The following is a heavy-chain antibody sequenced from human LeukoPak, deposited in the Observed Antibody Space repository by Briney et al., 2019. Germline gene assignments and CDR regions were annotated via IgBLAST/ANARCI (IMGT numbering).Heavy chain of an antibody. Sequence: GASVKVSCKASGYTFTGYYMQWVRQAPGQGLEWMGRINPNSGGTNYAQKFQGRVTMTRDTSISTAYMELSRLRSDDTAVYYCARVSGSYHCGSGSYYKFDYWGQGTLVTVSS. D-gene: IGHD3-10*01. J-gene: IGHJ4*02. CDR2: INPNSGGT. CDR3: ARVSGSYHCGSGSYYKFDY. V-gene: IGHV1-2*06. CDR1: GYTFTGYY.